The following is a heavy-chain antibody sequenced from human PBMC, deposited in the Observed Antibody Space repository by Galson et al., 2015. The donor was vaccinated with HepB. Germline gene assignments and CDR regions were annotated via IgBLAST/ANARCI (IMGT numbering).Heavy chain of an antibody. CDR3: VRGSYGDY. CDR2: IYPGDSDA. D-gene: IGHD5-18*01. Sequence: QSGAEVKKPGESLKISCKGSGYSFINYWIAWVRQMPGKGLEWMGIIYPGDSDARYTPSFQGQVTISADKSTNTAFLRWSSLKASDTAMYFCVRGSYGDYWGQGTLVTVSS. J-gene: IGHJ4*02. V-gene: IGHV5-51*01. CDR1: GYSFINYW.